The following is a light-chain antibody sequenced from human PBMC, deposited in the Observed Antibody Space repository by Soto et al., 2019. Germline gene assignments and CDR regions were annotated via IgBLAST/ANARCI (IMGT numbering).Light chain of an antibody. CDR2: EVS. CDR1: SSDVGGHNH. CDR3: SSYAGNMILI. Sequence: QSALTQPPSASGSPGQSVTISCTGSSSDVGGHNHVSWYQQHPGKAPKLMIYEVSKRPSGVPGRFSGSKSVNTASLTVTGLQAEDEADYYCSSYAGNMILIFGGGTKVTVL. J-gene: IGLJ2*01. V-gene: IGLV2-8*01.